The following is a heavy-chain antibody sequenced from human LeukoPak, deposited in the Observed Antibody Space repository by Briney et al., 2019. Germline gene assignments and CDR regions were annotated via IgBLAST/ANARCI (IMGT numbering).Heavy chain of an antibody. D-gene: IGHD3-10*01. Sequence: SETLSLTCAVYGGSFSGYYWSWIRRPPGKGLEWSGEIHHSGSTNYNPSLKSRVTISVDTSKNQFSLKLSSVTAADTAVYYCARWGGTVVRGVSFYYGMDVWGQGTTVTVSS. V-gene: IGHV4-34*01. CDR1: GGSFSGYY. CDR3: ARWGGTVVRGVSFYYGMDV. J-gene: IGHJ6*02. CDR2: IHHSGST.